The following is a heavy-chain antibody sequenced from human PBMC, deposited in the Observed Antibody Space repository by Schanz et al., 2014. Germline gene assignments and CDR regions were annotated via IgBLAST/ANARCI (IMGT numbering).Heavy chain of an antibody. J-gene: IGHJ3*02. CDR1: GFTFRRYG. D-gene: IGHD3-9*01. V-gene: IGHV3-48*02. CDR2: ISSSSSSK. CDR3: ATSGLVSHSFDAFDI. Sequence: EVQMLESGGGLVQPGGSLRLSCVASGFTFRRYGMSWVRQAPGKGLEWVSFISSSSSSKHYGDSAKGRFTISRDNAENLLYLQMSSLRDEDTAVYYCATSGLVSHSFDAFDIWGQGTMVTVSS.